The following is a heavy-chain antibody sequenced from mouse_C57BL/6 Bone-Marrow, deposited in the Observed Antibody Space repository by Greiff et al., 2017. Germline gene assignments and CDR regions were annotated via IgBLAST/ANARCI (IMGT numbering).Heavy chain of an antibody. V-gene: IGHV14-4*01. J-gene: IGHJ2*01. CDR3: SSFVGNYFDF. CDR1: GFNIKDDY. Sequence: VQLQQSGAELVRPGASVKLSCTASGFNIKDDYIHWVKQRPEQGLEWIGWIDPEIGDTEYASKFKGKATITSDTSSNTAYLQLSSLTSEDAAVCYCSSFVGNYFDFWGQSTTLTVAS. CDR2: IDPEIGDT.